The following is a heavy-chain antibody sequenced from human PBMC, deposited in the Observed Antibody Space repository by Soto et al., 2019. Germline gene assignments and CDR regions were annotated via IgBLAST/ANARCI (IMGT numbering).Heavy chain of an antibody. Sequence: ASVKVSCKASGYTFTSYRMHWVRQAPGQGLEWMGIINPSGGSTSYAQKFQGRVTMTRDTSTSTVYMELSSLRSEDTAVYYCAREGSYYGSGSYSPPFDYWGQGTLVTVS. CDR3: AREGSYYGSGSYSPPFDY. CDR2: INPSGGST. D-gene: IGHD3-10*01. J-gene: IGHJ4*02. CDR1: GYTFTSYR. V-gene: IGHV1-46*03.